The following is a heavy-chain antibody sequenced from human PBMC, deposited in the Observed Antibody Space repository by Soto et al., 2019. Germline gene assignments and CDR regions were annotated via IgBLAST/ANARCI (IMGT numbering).Heavy chain of an antibody. Sequence: QVQLVESGGGVVQPGRSLRLSCAASGFTFSSYGMHWVRQAPGKGLEWVAVISYDGSNKYYADSVKGRFTISRDNSKNTLYLQMNSLRAEDTAVYYCAKDSDIVATIHTLGYWGQGTLVTVSS. V-gene: IGHV3-30*18. CDR2: ISYDGSNK. CDR3: AKDSDIVATIHTLGY. CDR1: GFTFSSYG. D-gene: IGHD5-12*01. J-gene: IGHJ4*02.